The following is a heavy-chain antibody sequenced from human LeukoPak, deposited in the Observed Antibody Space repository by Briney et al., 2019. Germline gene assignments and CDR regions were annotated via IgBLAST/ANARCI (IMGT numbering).Heavy chain of an antibody. CDR2: IYYSGST. D-gene: IGHD3-10*01. Sequence: SETLSLTCTVSGGSISSYYWSWIRHPPGKGLEWIGYIYYSGSTNYNPSLKSRVTISVDTSKNQFSLKLSSVTAADTAVYYCARHAGLLWFGELYWFDPWGQGTLVTVSS. J-gene: IGHJ5*02. V-gene: IGHV4-59*08. CDR3: ARHAGLLWFGELYWFDP. CDR1: GGSISSYY.